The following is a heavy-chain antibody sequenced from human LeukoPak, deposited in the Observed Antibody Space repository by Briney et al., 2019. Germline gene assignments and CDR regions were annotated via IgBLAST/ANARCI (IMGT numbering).Heavy chain of an antibody. Sequence: GGSLRLSCTASGFTFSSHALSWVRQAPGKGLEWVANIKQDGSEKYYVDSVKGRFTISRDNAKNSLYLQMNSLRAEDTAVYYCARDGAGNWGQGTLVTVSS. CDR3: ARDGAGN. J-gene: IGHJ4*02. CDR2: IKQDGSEK. CDR1: GFTFSSHA. V-gene: IGHV3-7*01.